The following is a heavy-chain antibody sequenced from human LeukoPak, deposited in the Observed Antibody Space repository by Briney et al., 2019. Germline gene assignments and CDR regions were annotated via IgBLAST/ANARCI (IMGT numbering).Heavy chain of an antibody. Sequence: ASVKVSCKASGYTFTSYDINWVRQATGQRLEWMGWMNPNSGNTGYAQKFQGRVTMTRNTSISTAYMELSSLRSEDTAVYYCARSQSAYSGSYPLCYWGQGTLVTVSS. CDR1: GYTFTSYD. V-gene: IGHV1-8*01. CDR2: MNPNSGNT. CDR3: ARSQSAYSGSYPLCY. D-gene: IGHD1-26*01. J-gene: IGHJ4*02.